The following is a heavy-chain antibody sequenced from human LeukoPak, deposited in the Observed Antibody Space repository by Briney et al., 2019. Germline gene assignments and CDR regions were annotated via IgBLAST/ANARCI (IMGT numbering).Heavy chain of an antibody. CDR2: ISGSGGST. V-gene: IGHV3-23*01. CDR3: AKGKWEYYYGSGDAFDI. Sequence: PGGSLRLSCAASGFTFSSYAMSWVRQAPGKGLEWVSAISGSGGSTYYADSVKGRFTISRDNSKNTLYLQMNSLRAEDTAVYYCAKGKWEYYYGSGDAFDIWGQGTMVTVSS. CDR1: GFTFSSYA. D-gene: IGHD3-10*01. J-gene: IGHJ3*02.